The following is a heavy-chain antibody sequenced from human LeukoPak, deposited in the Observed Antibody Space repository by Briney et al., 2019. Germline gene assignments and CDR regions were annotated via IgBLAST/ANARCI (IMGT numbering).Heavy chain of an antibody. J-gene: IGHJ4*02. CDR2: ISSSSSYI. CDR1: GFTFSSYS. D-gene: IGHD3-22*01. CDR3: ARDPRTYYYDSSGSAFDY. Sequence: GGSLRLSCAASGFTFSSYSMNWVRQAPGKGLEWVSSISSSSSYIYYADSVKGRFTISRDNAKNSLYLQMNSLRAEDTAVYHCARDPRTYYYDSSGSAFDYWGQGTLVTVSS. V-gene: IGHV3-21*01.